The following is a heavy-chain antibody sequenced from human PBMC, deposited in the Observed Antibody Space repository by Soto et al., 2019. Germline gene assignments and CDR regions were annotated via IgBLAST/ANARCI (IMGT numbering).Heavy chain of an antibody. J-gene: IGHJ6*02. Sequence: QITLKESGPTLVKPTQPLTLTCTFSGFSLSTSGVGVGWIRQPPGKALEWLALIYWNDDKRYSPSLKSRLTITKDTSKNQVVLTMTNMDPVDTATYYCAPSFLAKRNYYYYGMDVWGQGTTVTVSS. CDR1: GFSLSTSGVG. CDR3: APSFLAKRNYYYYGMDV. D-gene: IGHD3-16*02. V-gene: IGHV2-5*01. CDR2: IYWNDDK.